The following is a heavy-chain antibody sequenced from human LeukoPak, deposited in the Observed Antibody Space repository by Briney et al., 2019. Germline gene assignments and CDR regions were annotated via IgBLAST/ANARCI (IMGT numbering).Heavy chain of an antibody. CDR2: ISSDGNDQ. CDR1: GFTFNRYA. Sequence: GGSLRLSCAASGFTFNRYAIHWVRQAPGKGLEWVTVISSDGNDQHYADSVKGRFTISRDNSKNTVFLRMNSLRAEDTAVYYCAKGAYGSGSSYSDAFDIWGQGTMVTVSS. V-gene: IGHV3-30-3*01. J-gene: IGHJ3*02. CDR3: AKGAYGSGSSYSDAFDI. D-gene: IGHD3-10*01.